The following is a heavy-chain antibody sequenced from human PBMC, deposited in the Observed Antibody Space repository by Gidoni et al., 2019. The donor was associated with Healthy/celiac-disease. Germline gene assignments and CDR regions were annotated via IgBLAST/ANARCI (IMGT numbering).Heavy chain of an antibody. CDR1: GGSISSGGYY. Sequence: QVQLQESGPGLVTPSQTLSLTCTVSGGSISSGGYYWSWIRQHPGKGLEWIGYIYYSGSTYYNPFLKRRVTISVDTSKNQFSLKLSSVTAADTAVYYCARFSVGDTLRLFDYWGQGTLVTVSS. CDR2: IYYSGST. V-gene: IGHV4-31*03. J-gene: IGHJ4*02. D-gene: IGHD1-26*01. CDR3: ARFSVGDTLRLFDY.